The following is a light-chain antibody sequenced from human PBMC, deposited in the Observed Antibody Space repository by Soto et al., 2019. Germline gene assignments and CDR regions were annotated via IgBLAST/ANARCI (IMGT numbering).Light chain of an antibody. CDR1: SSSIGTYT. CDR3: AAWDDSLNGRV. V-gene: IGLV1-44*01. Sequence: VLTQPPSASGTPGQRVTISCSGSSSSIGTYTVNWYQQLPGMAPKLLIYGHNQRPSGVPDRFSGSKSGTSASLAISGLQSEDEADYYCAAWDDSLNGRVFGGGTKLTVL. J-gene: IGLJ3*02. CDR2: GHN.